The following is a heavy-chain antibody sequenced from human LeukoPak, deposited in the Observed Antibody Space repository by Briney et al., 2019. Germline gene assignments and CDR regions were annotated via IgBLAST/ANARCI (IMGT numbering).Heavy chain of an antibody. CDR3: ARDITPSFESSGIDF. D-gene: IGHD3-22*01. CDR2: ITWNGAIT. Sequence: SGGSLRLSCAASRFTFDDHAMHWVRQVPGKGLEWVAGITWNGAITGYVDSVKGRFTISRDNAKNSLFLQMNSLRTEDTAFYYCARDITPSFESSGIDFWGQGTLVTVSS. J-gene: IGHJ4*02. V-gene: IGHV3-9*01. CDR1: RFTFDDHA.